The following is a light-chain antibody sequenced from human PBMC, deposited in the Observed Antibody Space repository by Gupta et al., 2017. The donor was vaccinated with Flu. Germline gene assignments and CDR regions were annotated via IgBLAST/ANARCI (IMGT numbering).Light chain of an antibody. CDR2: AAS. CDR1: QGISNY. Sequence: EIQLPQSPSSLSASAGDRVTISCRASQGISNYLAWYQQKPGKVPKLLIYAASTLQSGVPSRFSGSGSGADFTLTISSVQAEDVAAYYCQQYNSAPCTFGQGTKVEIK. CDR3: QQYNSAPCT. V-gene: IGKV1-27*01. J-gene: IGKJ1*01.